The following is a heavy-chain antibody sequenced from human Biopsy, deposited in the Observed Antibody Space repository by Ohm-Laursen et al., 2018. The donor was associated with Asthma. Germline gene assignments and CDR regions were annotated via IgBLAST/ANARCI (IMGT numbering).Heavy chain of an antibody. CDR3: SREPHNSYLASLRAKFNYYYYGMDV. Sequence: GASVKASCKASLGTSSSYAISWVRQAPGQGLEWMGGIILSFGTANYAPHFQGRVTITAYESTSTAYMELSSLRSEDTAVYYCSREPHNSYLASLRAKFNYYYYGMDVWGQGTTVTVSS. D-gene: IGHD1-26*01. CDR1: LGTSSSYA. J-gene: IGHJ6*02. V-gene: IGHV1-69*13. CDR2: IILSFGTA.